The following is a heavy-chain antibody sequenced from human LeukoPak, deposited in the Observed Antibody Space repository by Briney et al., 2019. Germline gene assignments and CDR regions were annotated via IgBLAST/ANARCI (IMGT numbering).Heavy chain of an antibody. Sequence: PGGSLRPSCAASGFTFDDYAMHWVRQAPGKGLEWVSGISWNSGSIGYADSVKGRFTISRDNAKNSLYLQMNSLRAEDTALYYCAKDMGSSGSYSLGLDYWGQGTLVTVSS. J-gene: IGHJ4*02. V-gene: IGHV3-9*01. CDR3: AKDMGSSGSYSLGLDY. CDR1: GFTFDDYA. CDR2: ISWNSGSI. D-gene: IGHD1-26*01.